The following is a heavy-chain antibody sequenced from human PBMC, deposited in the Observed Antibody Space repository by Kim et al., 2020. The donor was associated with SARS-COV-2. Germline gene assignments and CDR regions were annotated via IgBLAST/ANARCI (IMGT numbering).Heavy chain of an antibody. CDR1: GGSFSGYY. CDR2: INHSGST. J-gene: IGHJ2*01. D-gene: IGHD6-6*01. Sequence: SETLSLTCAVYGGSFSGYYWSWIRQPPGKGLEWIGEINHSGSTNYNPSLKSRVTISVDTSKNQFSLKLSSVTAADTAVYYCARVNRPRTWYFDLWGRGTLVTVSS. CDR3: ARVNRPRTWYFDL. V-gene: IGHV4-34*01.